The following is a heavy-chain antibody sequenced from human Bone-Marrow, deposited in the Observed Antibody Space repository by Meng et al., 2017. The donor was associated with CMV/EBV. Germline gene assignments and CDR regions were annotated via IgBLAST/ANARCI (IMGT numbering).Heavy chain of an antibody. D-gene: IGHD2-2*01. CDR3: ARTGYCSSTSCYTGDEDYYYYGMDV. V-gene: IGHV1-2*02. J-gene: IGHJ6*02. Sequence: ASVKVSCKASGYTFTGYYMHWVRQAPGQGLEWMGWINPNSGGTNYAQKFQGRVTMTRDTSISTAYMELSRLRSDDTAVYYCARTGYCSSTSCYTGDEDYYYYGMDVWGQGTTVTGSS. CDR1: GYTFTGYY. CDR2: INPNSGGT.